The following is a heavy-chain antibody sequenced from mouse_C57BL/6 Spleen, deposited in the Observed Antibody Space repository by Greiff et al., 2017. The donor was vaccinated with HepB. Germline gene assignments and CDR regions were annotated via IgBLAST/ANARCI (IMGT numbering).Heavy chain of an antibody. J-gene: IGHJ3*01. CDR3: ATPYYSKAWFAY. V-gene: IGHV1-74*01. Sequence: QVHVKQPGAELVKPGASVKVSCKASGYTFTSYWMHWVKQRPGQGLEWIGRIHPSDSDTNYNQKFKGKATLTVDKSSSTAYMQLSSLTSEDSAVYYCATPYYSKAWFAYWGQGTLVTVSA. CDR1: GYTFTSYW. CDR2: IHPSDSDT. D-gene: IGHD2-5*01.